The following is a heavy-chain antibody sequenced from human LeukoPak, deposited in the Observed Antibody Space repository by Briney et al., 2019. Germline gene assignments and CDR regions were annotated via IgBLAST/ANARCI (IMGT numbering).Heavy chain of an antibody. J-gene: IGHJ4*02. Sequence: ASVKVSCKASGYTFTGYYMHWVRQAPGQGLEWMGWINPNSGGTNYAQKFQGRVTMTRDTSISTAYMELSRLRSDDMAVYYCARSPYSSSWFDYLGQGTLVTVSS. V-gene: IGHV1-2*02. CDR1: GYTFTGYY. D-gene: IGHD6-13*01. CDR2: INPNSGGT. CDR3: ARSPYSSSWFDY.